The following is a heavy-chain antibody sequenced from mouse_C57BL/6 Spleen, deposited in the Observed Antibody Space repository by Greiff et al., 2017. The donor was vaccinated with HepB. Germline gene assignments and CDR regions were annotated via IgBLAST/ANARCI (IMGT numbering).Heavy chain of an antibody. V-gene: IGHV14-3*01. CDR1: GFNIKNTY. D-gene: IGHD1-1*01. J-gene: IGHJ1*03. Sequence: VQLKQSVAELVRPGASVKLSCTASGFNIKNTYMHWVKQRPEQGLEWIGRIDPANGNTKYAPKFQGQATITADTSSNTAYLQLSSLTSEDTAIYYCARSGTTVVAKDWYFDVWGTGTTVTVSS. CDR3: ARSGTTVVAKDWYFDV. CDR2: IDPANGNT.